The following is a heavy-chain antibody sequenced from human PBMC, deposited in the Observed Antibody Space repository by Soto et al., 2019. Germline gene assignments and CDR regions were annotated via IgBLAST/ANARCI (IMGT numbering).Heavy chain of an antibody. Sequence: SVKVSCKVSGYTLTELYMHWVRQAPGQGLEWMGGIIPIFGTANYAQKFQGRVTITADESTSTAYMELSSLRSEDTAVYYCARGHGVEMATSPFDYWGQGTLVTVSS. CDR2: IIPIFGTA. CDR1: GYTLTELY. CDR3: ARGHGVEMATSPFDY. D-gene: IGHD5-12*01. V-gene: IGHV1-69*13. J-gene: IGHJ4*02.